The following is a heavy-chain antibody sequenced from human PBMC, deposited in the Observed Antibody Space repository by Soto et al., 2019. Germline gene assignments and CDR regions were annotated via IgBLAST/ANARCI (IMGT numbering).Heavy chain of an antibody. CDR1: GGSISSRSYY. CDR2: IHHSGST. D-gene: IGHD4-17*01. Sequence: QRQLQESGPGLVKPAETLSLTCTVSGGSISSRSYYWGWIRQPPGKGLEWIGNIHHSGSTYYSPSLKSRVTISVETSKNQFSLKLSSVTATDTPVYYCARQYDGDYVFDYWGQGTLVTVSS. J-gene: IGHJ4*02. V-gene: IGHV4-39*01. CDR3: ARQYDGDYVFDY.